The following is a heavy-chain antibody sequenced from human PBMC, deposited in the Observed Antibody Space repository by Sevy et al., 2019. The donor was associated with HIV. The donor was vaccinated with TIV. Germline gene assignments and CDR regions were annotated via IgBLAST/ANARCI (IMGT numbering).Heavy chain of an antibody. CDR2: IKSKSAGGTT. Sequence: GGSLRLSCAASGFTFSDAWMNWVRLAPGKGLEWVGRIKSKSAGGTTDYAAPVKDRFTIPRDDSKNTLYLQMNGLRTEDTAVYHCGRITPTTDVDYWGQGTLVTVSS. CDR1: GFTFSDAW. D-gene: IGHD1-7*01. V-gene: IGHV3-15*05. J-gene: IGHJ4*02. CDR3: GRITPTTDVDY.